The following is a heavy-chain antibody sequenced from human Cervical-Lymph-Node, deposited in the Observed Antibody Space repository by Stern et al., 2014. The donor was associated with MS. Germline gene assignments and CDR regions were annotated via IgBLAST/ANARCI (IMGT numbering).Heavy chain of an antibody. CDR2: IWDVGSNK. V-gene: IGHV3-33*01. J-gene: IGHJ4*02. Sequence: VQLVESGGGVVQPGRSLRLSCAASGFTFSSYGMHWVRQAPGQGLEWVAVIWDVGSNKYYADSVKGRFTISRDNSKNTLYLQMNSLRAEDTAVYYCARDRHDLGYCSGGSCYLPDYWGQGTLVTVSS. CDR1: GFTFSSYG. D-gene: IGHD2-15*01. CDR3: ARDRHDLGYCSGGSCYLPDY.